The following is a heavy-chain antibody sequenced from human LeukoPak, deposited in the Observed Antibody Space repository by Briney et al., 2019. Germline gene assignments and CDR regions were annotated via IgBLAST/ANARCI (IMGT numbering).Heavy chain of an antibody. CDR1: GYTCTIYG. CDR3: AIYGSRNDAFDI. J-gene: IGHJ3*02. CDR2: ISAYNGNT. V-gene: IGHV1-18*01. Sequence: ASVKVSCKSSGYTCTIYGISWVRQAPGQGLEWMGWISAYNGNTNYAQKLQGSVTMTTETSTSTAYMELRSLRSDDTAVYYCAIYGSRNDAFDIWGQGTMVTVSS. D-gene: IGHD3-10*01.